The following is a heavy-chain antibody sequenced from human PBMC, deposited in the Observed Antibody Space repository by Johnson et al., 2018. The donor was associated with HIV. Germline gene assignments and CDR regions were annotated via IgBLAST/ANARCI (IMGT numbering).Heavy chain of an antibody. CDR1: GLSFSNFG. J-gene: IGHJ3*02. CDR2: ISFDGNLK. CDR3: AQEVRIAGSAAFDI. D-gene: IGHD6-13*01. Sequence: QVQLVESGGGVVQPGKSLTLSCVASGLSFSNFGIHWVRQAPGKGPEWVAVISFDGNLKKYADSVRGRFTISRDNSKNTLYLQMNSLKIEDTAVYSCAQEVRIAGSAAFDIWGQGTMVTVSS. V-gene: IGHV3-30*18.